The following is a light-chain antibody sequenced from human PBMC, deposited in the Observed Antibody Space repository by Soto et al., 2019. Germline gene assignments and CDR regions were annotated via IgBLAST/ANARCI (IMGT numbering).Light chain of an antibody. J-gene: IGLJ3*02. V-gene: IGLV4-60*02. CDR1: SGHSSYI. CDR2: LEGSGNY. CDR3: ETWDSNTRL. Sequence: QPVLTQSSSASASLGSSVKLTCTLSSGHSSYIIAWHQQQPGKAPRYLMKLEGSGNYNKGSGVPDRFSGSSSGADRYLTISTLQFEDEADYYCETWDSNTRLFGGGTQLTVL.